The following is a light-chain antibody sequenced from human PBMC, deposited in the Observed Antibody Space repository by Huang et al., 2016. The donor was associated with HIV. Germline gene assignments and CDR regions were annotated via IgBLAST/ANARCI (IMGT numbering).Light chain of an antibody. V-gene: IGKV3-20*01. CDR3: QQHDTSTGT. J-gene: IGKJ1*01. CDR1: QTVTSTY. Sequence: EIVLTQSPGTLSLLPGERATLSCRASQTVTSTYLSWYQQKPGQAPRLLIYGASSRATGSPDRFSGTGSGTDFTLTISRLEPEDFAVYYCQQHDTSTGTFGQGTKVEVK. CDR2: GAS.